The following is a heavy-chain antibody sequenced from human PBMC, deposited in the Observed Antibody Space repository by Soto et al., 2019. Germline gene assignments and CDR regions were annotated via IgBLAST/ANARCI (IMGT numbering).Heavy chain of an antibody. V-gene: IGHV3-53*01. J-gene: IGHJ5*02. D-gene: IGHD1-26*01. CDR2: HYSGGST. Sequence: GGSLRLSCAISGFSVSGNYLSWVRQAPGKGLEWVSVHYSGGSTYYADSVQGRFTISRDKSNNTLYLQMRRVRAEDTAVYFCARHRHPRGTVGATSPLDPWGQGTQVTVSS. CDR3: ARHRHPRGTVGATSPLDP. CDR1: GFSVSGNY.